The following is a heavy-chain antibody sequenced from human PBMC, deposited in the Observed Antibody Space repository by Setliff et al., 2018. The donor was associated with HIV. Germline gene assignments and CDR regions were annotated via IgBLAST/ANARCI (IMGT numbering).Heavy chain of an antibody. CDR1: GGSISSGDYY. Sequence: LSLTCTVSGGSISSGDYYWSWIRQPPGKGLEWIGEIIHSGSINYNPSLKSRVTISVDTYNNQFSLNMNSVNAADTAVYYCARGSSTYWYSIFRNYYYHMDVWGKGTTVTVSS. CDR3: ARGSSTYWYSIFRNYYYHMDV. J-gene: IGHJ6*03. V-gene: IGHV4-34*01. CDR2: IIHSGSI. D-gene: IGHD2-8*02.